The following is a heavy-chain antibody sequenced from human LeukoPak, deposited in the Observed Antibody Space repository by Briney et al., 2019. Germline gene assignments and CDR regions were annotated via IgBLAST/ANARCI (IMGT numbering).Heavy chain of an antibody. J-gene: IGHJ4*02. CDR1: GFTVSSNY. V-gene: IGHV3-53*01. D-gene: IGHD3-22*01. CDR3: ARDSYSSGYYYPY. Sequence: GGSLRLSCAASGFTVSSNYMSWVRQAPGKGLEWVSVIYSGGSTYYADSVKGRFTISRDNSKNTLYLQMNSLRAEDTAVYYCARDSYSSGYYYPYWGQGTLVTVSS. CDR2: IYSGGST.